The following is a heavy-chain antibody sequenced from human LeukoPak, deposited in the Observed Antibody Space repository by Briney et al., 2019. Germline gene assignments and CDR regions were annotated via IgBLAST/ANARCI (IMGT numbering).Heavy chain of an antibody. D-gene: IGHD3-3*01. Sequence: SVTVSCKASGGTFSSYAISWVRQAPGQGLEWMGGIIPIFGTANYAQKFQGRVTITADESTSTAYMELSSLRSEDTAVYYCAIRPRFLEPTYYFDYWGQGTLVTVSS. CDR2: IIPIFGTA. V-gene: IGHV1-69*13. J-gene: IGHJ4*02. CDR3: AIRPRFLEPTYYFDY. CDR1: GGTFSSYA.